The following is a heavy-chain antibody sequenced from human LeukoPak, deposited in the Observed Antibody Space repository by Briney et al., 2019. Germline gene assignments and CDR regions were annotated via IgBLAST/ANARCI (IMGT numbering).Heavy chain of an antibody. CDR3: AREQGYCSSTSCYRDYYYYMDV. J-gene: IGHJ6*03. D-gene: IGHD2-2*02. V-gene: IGHV4-61*01. CDR1: GGSIYNSIYY. Sequence: PSETLSLTCTVSGGSIYNSIYYWGWIRQPPGKGLEWIGYIYYSGSTNYNPSLKSRVTISVDTSKNQFSLKLSSVTAADTAVYYCAREQGYCSSTSCYRDYYYYMDVWGKGTTVTVSS. CDR2: IYYSGST.